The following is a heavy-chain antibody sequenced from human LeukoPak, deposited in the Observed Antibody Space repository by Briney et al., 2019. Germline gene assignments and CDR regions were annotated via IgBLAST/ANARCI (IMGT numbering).Heavy chain of an antibody. Sequence: GGSLRLSCAASGFTFSNAWMSWVRQAPGKGLEWVGRIKSKTDGGTTDYAAPVKGRFTISRDDSENTLYLQMNSLKTEDTAVYYCTTDTIAVAGFDYWGQGTLVTVSS. CDR1: GFTFSNAW. CDR2: IKSKTDGGTT. V-gene: IGHV3-15*01. CDR3: TTDTIAVAGFDY. D-gene: IGHD6-19*01. J-gene: IGHJ4*02.